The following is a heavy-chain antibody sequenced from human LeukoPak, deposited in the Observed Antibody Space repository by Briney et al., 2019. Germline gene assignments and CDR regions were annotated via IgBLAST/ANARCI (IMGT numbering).Heavy chain of an antibody. Sequence: PSETLSLTFAVYGGSFRGYYGGSIRQPPGKGLEWSGEINHSGSTNYNPSLKSRVTISVDTSKNQFSLKLSSVTAADTAVYYCARGAPYLTLLYGMDVWGQGTTVTVSS. CDR2: INHSGST. D-gene: IGHD2-15*01. V-gene: IGHV4-34*01. CDR1: GGSFRGYY. CDR3: ARGAPYLTLLYGMDV. J-gene: IGHJ6*02.